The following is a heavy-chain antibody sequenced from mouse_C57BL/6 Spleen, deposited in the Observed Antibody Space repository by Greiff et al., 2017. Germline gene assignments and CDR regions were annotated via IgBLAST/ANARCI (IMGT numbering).Heavy chain of an antibody. V-gene: IGHV1-19*01. J-gene: IGHJ4*01. CDR1: GYTFTDYY. Sequence: VHVKQPGPVLVMPGASVKLSCKASGYTFTDYYMHWVKQSPGKSLEWIGVIDPYDGCTSYNQKFKGKATLTVDKSSSTAYMELSSLTSEDSAVYYCARKGNYAMDYWGQGTSVTVSS. CDR3: ARKGNYAMDY. CDR2: IDPYDGCT.